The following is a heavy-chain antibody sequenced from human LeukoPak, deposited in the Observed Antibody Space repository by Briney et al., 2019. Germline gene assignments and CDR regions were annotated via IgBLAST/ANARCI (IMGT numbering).Heavy chain of an antibody. CDR3: ARDNGYYGSGSYSFDY. J-gene: IGHJ4*02. D-gene: IGHD3-10*01. CDR2: XISSVGTA. CDR1: GGTFISYA. Sequence: ASVKVSCKASGGTFISYAISWVRQAPGQGLEXXXXXISSVGTANYAQKFQGRVTITADESTSTAYMELSSLRSEDTAVYYCARDNGYYGSGSYSFDYWGQGTLVTVSS. V-gene: IGHV1-69*13.